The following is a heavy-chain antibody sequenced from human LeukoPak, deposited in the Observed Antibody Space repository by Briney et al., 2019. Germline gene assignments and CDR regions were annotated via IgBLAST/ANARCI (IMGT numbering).Heavy chain of an antibody. V-gene: IGHV3-7*01. D-gene: IGHD6-13*01. CDR3: ARESTAGYNSSWYGFRN. CDR2: INQDGSEK. CDR1: GFTLSGYW. Sequence: GGSLRLSCAASGFTLSGYWMSWVRQAPGRGREWVAKINQDGSEKYYVDSVKGRFTISRDNAKNSLFLQMGSLRVEDTAVYYCARESTAGYNSSWYGFRNWGQGTLVSVSS. J-gene: IGHJ1*01.